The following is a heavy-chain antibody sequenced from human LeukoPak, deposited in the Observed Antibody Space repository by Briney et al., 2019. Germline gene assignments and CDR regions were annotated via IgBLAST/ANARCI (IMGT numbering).Heavy chain of an antibody. D-gene: IGHD3-22*01. CDR2: ITSRGEST. V-gene: IGHV3-23*01. CDR3: ARDRPNYYGSDGHYYRRDGDY. Sequence: GGSLRLSCAASGFTLSIYAMSWVRQAPGKGLQWVSSITSRGESTWYVDSVKGRFTITRDNSENTLYLQMHSLRAEDTAVYYCARDRPNYYGSDGHYYRRDGDYWGRGTLASVSS. CDR1: GFTLSIYA. J-gene: IGHJ4*02.